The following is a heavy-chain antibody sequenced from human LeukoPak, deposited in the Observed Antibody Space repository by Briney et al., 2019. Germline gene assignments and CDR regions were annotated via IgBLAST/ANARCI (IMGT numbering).Heavy chain of an antibody. CDR3: ARRPSITMVRGKRPLDY. J-gene: IGHJ4*02. CDR1: GGSISGYY. V-gene: IGHV4-59*12. Sequence: PSETLSLTCTVSGGSISGYYWSWIRQPPGKGLEWIGYIYYRTSTNYNPSLKSRVTISVDTSKNQFSLKLSSVTAADTAVYYCARRPSITMVRGKRPLDYWGQGTLVTVSS. CDR2: IYYRTST. D-gene: IGHD3-10*01.